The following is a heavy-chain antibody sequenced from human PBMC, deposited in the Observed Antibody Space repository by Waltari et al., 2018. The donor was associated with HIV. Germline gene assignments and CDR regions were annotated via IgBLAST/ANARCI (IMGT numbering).Heavy chain of an antibody. CDR2: ISSSSSYI. J-gene: IGHJ3*02. V-gene: IGHV3-21*01. CDR1: GFTFSSYS. Sequence: EVQLVESGGGLVKPGGSLRLSCAASGFTFSSYSMNWVRQAPGKGLEGVSSISSSSSYIYYADSVKGRFTISRDNAKNSLYLQMNSLRAEDTAVYYYARDPGVPISFDIWGQGTMVTVSS. D-gene: IGHD2-8*01. CDR3: ARDPGVPISFDI.